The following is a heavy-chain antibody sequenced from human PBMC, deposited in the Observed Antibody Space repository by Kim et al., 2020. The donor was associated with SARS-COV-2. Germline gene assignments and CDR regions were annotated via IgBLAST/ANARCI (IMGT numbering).Heavy chain of an antibody. V-gene: IGHV1-3*01. CDR2: IHAGNGDT. D-gene: IGHD3-10*01. CDR3: ALLWFGESPLGGDY. Sequence: ASVKVSCKTSGYTFSNYAIHWVRQAPGQRLEWMGWIHAGNGDTTYSQRFQGRVTMTRDTSAITGYMELSSLRSEDTAVYYCALLWFGESPLGGDYWGQGSLVTVSS. J-gene: IGHJ4*02. CDR1: GYTFSNYA.